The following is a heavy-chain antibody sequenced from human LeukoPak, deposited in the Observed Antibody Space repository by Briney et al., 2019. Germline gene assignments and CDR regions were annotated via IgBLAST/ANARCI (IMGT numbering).Heavy chain of an antibody. Sequence: PSETLSLTCTVSGYSISSGYYWNWIRQSPGKGLEWLGNIHYRGTTNYNPSLKSRVTLSLDSSKSQFALKVTSVTAADTAVYYCARDEFGDFQGFDYWGQGTRVTVSS. D-gene: IGHD4-17*01. CDR2: IHYRGTT. CDR3: ARDEFGDFQGFDY. J-gene: IGHJ4*02. CDR1: GYSISSGYY. V-gene: IGHV4-38-2*02.